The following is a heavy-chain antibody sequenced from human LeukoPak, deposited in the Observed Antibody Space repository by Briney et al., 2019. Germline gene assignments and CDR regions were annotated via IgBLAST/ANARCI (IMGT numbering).Heavy chain of an antibody. D-gene: IGHD5-24*01. CDR2: INHSGST. CDR3: ARRWLYGTFDY. J-gene: IGHJ4*02. V-gene: IGHV4-34*01. Sequence: SETLSLTCAVYGGSFSGYYWSWIRQPPGKGLEWIGEINHSGSTNYNPSLKSRVTISVDTSKNQFSLKLSSVTAADTAVYYCARRWLYGTFDYWGQGTLVTVSS. CDR1: GGSFSGYY.